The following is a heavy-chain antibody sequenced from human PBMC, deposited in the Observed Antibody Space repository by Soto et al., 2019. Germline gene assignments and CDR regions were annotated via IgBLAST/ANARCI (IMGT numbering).Heavy chain of an antibody. Sequence: ASVKVSCKASGDTFSTNIINWVRRAPGQGLEWMGRIIPILGRPDYGQNFQDRVTIIADRSTSTVYMELSSLRYEDTAVYYCARDEGWKHPPGDSDGFDIWGQGTMVTVSS. CDR2: IIPILGRP. J-gene: IGHJ3*02. V-gene: IGHV1-69*08. D-gene: IGHD5-18*01. CDR1: GDTFSTNI. CDR3: ARDEGWKHPPGDSDGFDI.